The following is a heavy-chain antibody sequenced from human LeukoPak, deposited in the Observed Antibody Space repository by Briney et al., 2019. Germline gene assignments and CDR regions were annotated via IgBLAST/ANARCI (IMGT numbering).Heavy chain of an antibody. Sequence: GASVKVSCKASGGTFSSYAISWVRQAPGQGLEWMGWISAYNGNTNYAQKLQGRVTMTTDTSTSTAYMELRSLRSDDTAVYYCAREPGWELRGVVDYWGQGTLVTVSS. J-gene: IGHJ4*02. V-gene: IGHV1-18*01. CDR1: GGTFSSYA. CDR2: ISAYNGNT. D-gene: IGHD1-26*01. CDR3: AREPGWELRGVVDY.